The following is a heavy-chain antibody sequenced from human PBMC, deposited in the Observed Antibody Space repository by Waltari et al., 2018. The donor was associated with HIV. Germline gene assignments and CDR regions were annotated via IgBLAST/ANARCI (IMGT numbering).Heavy chain of an antibody. D-gene: IGHD1-26*01. CDR3: ARDRGGSSFQH. Sequence: EVQLVESGGGLVQPGGSLRLSCAASGFTVSSNYMSWVRQAPGKGLEWVSVIYSCGSTYYADSVKGRFTISRDNSKNTLYLQMNSLRAEDTAVYYCARDRGGSSFQHWGQGTLVTVSS. CDR1: GFTVSSNY. V-gene: IGHV3-66*02. CDR2: IYSCGST. J-gene: IGHJ1*01.